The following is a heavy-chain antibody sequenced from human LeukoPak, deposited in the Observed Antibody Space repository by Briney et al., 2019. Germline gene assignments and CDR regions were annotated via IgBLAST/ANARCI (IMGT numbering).Heavy chain of an antibody. CDR1: GFTFSDYY. J-gene: IGHJ4*02. CDR2: ISSSGSTI. D-gene: IGHD1-26*01. V-gene: IGHV3-11*01. CDR3: ARDAYSGSSSNFDY. Sequence: GGSLRLSCAASGFTFSDYYMSWLRQAPGKGLEWVSYISSSGSTIYYADSVKGRFTISRDNAKNSLYLQMNSLRAEDTAVYYCARDAYSGSSSNFDYWGQGTLVTVSS.